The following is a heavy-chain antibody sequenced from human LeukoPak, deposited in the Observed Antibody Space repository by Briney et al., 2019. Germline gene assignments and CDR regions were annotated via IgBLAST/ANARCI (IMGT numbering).Heavy chain of an antibody. Sequence: SETLSLTCTVSGGSITSSSYYWGWIRQPPGKGLEWIGSIYYSGSPYYNPPLKSRVTISLDTSKNQFSLKLSSVTAADTAVYYCAREYYYDILTGYYSGSAFDIWGQGTVVTVSS. CDR3: AREYYYDILTGYYSGSAFDI. CDR1: GGSITSSSYY. D-gene: IGHD3-9*01. V-gene: IGHV4-39*07. J-gene: IGHJ3*02. CDR2: IYYSGSP.